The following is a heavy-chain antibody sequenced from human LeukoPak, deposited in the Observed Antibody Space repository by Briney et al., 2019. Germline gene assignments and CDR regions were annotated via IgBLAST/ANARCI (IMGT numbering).Heavy chain of an antibody. V-gene: IGHV4-34*01. CDR3: ARRRDWNDVLDS. CDR2: ISHDGNT. J-gene: IGHJ4*02. Sequence: SETLSLTCAVYGDSFSDYYWSWIRQPPEKGLEWIGQISHDGNTNYNPSLKSRVTLSTDTSKNQFSLRLTSVTTADTAIYYCARRRDWNDVLDSWGQGTPGTVSS. CDR1: GDSFSDYY. D-gene: IGHD1-1*01.